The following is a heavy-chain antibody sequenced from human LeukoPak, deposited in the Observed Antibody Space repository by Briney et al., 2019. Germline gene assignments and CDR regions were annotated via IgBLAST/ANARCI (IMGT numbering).Heavy chain of an antibody. V-gene: IGHV3-23*01. D-gene: IGHD6-13*01. CDR2: ITGSGGAT. CDR3: AKGGGSTWLFDY. CDR1: GFTFSSYA. Sequence: PGGSLRLSCAASGFTFSSYAMSWVRQAPGKGLEWVSAITGSGGATYYADSVKGRFTISRDNSKNTLYLQMNSMRAEDTAVYYCAKGGGSTWLFDYWGQGTLVTVSS. J-gene: IGHJ4*02.